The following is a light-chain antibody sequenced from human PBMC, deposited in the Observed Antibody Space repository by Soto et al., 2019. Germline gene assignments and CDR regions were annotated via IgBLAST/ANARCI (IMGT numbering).Light chain of an antibody. Sequence: AIQVTQSPSSLSASVGDRVTVTCRASQGIGSALVWYQQKPGKAPKVLIYDASTLESGVPSRFSGSGHGTDFTLTISSLKPEDFATYYCQQFDKYPLTFGGGTKVEIK. CDR2: DAS. J-gene: IGKJ4*01. V-gene: IGKV1D-13*01. CDR3: QQFDKYPLT. CDR1: QGIGSA.